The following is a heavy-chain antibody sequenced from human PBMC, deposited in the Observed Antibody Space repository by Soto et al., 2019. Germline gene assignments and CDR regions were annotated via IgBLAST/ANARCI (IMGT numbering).Heavy chain of an antibody. CDR1: GGSVSSGSYY. CDR2: IYYSGST. Sequence: QVQLQESGPGLVKPSETLSLTCTVSGGSVSSGSYYWSWIRQPPGKGLEWIGYIYYSGSTNYNPSLKSRVTISVDTSKNQFSLKLSSVTAADTAVYYCARDQGGAFDPWGQGTLVTVSS. D-gene: IGHD1-26*01. J-gene: IGHJ5*02. V-gene: IGHV4-61*01. CDR3: ARDQGGAFDP.